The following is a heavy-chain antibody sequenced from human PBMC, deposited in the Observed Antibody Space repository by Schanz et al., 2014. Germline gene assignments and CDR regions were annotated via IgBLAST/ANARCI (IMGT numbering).Heavy chain of an antibody. J-gene: IGHJ4*02. D-gene: IGHD2-2*01. V-gene: IGHV1-46*03. Sequence: QVQLVQSGVEVKRPGASVRVSCKASGYTFTSYGITWVRQAPGQGLEWMGKINPSSGTTRIAQNFQGRLTVTRDTSTSTVNMELSSLRSEDTAVYYCARGGFFDSTSFDSWGQGTLVTVSS. CDR2: INPSSGTT. CDR3: ARGGFFDSTSFDS. CDR1: GYTFTSYG.